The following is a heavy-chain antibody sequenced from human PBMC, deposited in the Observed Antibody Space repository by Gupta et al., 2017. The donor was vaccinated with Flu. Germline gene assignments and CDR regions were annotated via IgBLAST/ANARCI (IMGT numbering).Heavy chain of an antibody. CDR1: GFTFTTYA. Sequence: EVQLLESGGGLLQPGGSLRLSCVVSGFTFTTYAMGWVRQAPGKGLEWVSTTSSDGGSTHYADSVKGRFTVSRDNSRDTLYLQMNSLRVEDTAIYYCAKVCWNVAGPMDPFDYWGQGTLVTVSS. J-gene: IGHJ4*02. CDR3: AKVCWNVAGPMDPFDY. V-gene: IGHV3-23*01. D-gene: IGHD1-1*01. CDR2: TSSDGGST.